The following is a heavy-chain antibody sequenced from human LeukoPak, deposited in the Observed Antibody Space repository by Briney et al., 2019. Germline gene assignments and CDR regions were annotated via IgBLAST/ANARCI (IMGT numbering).Heavy chain of an antibody. CDR3: ARGPIRDYGGNSGDY. CDR1: GFTFSRYA. D-gene: IGHD4-23*01. V-gene: IGHV3-64*01. J-gene: IGHJ4*02. CDR2: MGSNGGSK. Sequence: GGSLRLSCAASGFTFSRYAMHWVRQAPGKGLEYVSGMGSNGGSKYYANSVKGRFTISRDNSKNTLYLQMGSLRAEDMAVYYCARGPIRDYGGNSGDYWGQGTLVTVSS.